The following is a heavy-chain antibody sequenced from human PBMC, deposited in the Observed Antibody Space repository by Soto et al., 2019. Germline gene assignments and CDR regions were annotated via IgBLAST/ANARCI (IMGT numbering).Heavy chain of an antibody. CDR3: ARHHFYCTGGSCYLQAYHYYGLDV. J-gene: IGHJ6*02. D-gene: IGHD2-15*01. Sequence: SETLSLTCTVFGGSFSSSSHYWGWIRQPPGKGLDWLGTMFYFGSTYYNTSLESRVTISVDPSKNQFSLKLSSVTAADTAVYYCARHHFYCTGGSCYLQAYHYYGLDVWGQGTTVT. V-gene: IGHV4-39*01. CDR1: GGSFSSSSHY. CDR2: MFYFGST.